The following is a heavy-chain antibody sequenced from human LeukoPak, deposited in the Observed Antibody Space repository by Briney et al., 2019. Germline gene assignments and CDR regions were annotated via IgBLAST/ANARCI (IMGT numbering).Heavy chain of an antibody. V-gene: IGHV3-48*04. CDR1: GFTFSSYS. Sequence: GGSLRLSCAASGFTFSSYSMNWVRQAPGKGLEWVSYISSSSSTIYYADSVKGRFTISRDNAKNSLYLQMNSLRAEDTAVYYCARDIRESSASFDYWGQGTLVTVSS. CDR2: ISSSSSTI. D-gene: IGHD3-22*01. CDR3: ARDIRESSASFDY. J-gene: IGHJ4*02.